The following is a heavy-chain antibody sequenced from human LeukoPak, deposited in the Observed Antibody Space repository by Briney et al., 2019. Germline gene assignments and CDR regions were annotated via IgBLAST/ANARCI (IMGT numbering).Heavy chain of an antibody. CDR3: ARDRGIVGTTGYYYMDV. Sequence: GGSLRLSCAASGFTFSSYTMNWVRQPRGKGLEWVSYIGSTIYYADSVKGRFTISRDNAKNSLYLQMNSLRAEDTAVYYCARDRGIVGTTGYYYMDVWGKGTTVTVSS. D-gene: IGHD1-26*01. V-gene: IGHV3-48*04. CDR1: GFTFSSYT. CDR2: IGSTI. J-gene: IGHJ6*03.